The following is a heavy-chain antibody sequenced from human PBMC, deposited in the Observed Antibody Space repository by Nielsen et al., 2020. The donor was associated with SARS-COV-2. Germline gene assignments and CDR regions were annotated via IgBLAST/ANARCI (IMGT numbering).Heavy chain of an antibody. D-gene: IGHD5-18*01. Sequence: GGSLRLSCAASGFTFSSYAMSWVRQAPGKGLEWVSAISGSGGSTYYADSVKGRFTISRDNSKNTLYLQMNALTADDTAVYYCARGSGYYYFDYWGQGILVTVSS. CDR2: ISGSGGST. J-gene: IGHJ4*02. CDR3: ARGSGYYYFDY. CDR1: GFTFSSYA. V-gene: IGHV3-23*01.